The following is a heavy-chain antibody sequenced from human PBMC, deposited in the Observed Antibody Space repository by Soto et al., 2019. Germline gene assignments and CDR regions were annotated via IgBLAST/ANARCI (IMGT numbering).Heavy chain of an antibody. CDR1: GGSFSGYS. Sequence: QVQLVQSGAEVKKPGSSVKVSCKASGGSFSGYSISCVRQAPGHGPEWMGGIITIFGTAKSAQKFQGRVTISADKSTGTAYMELSGLRSEDTAVYYCAGGAVTVFGVAVGSLDVWGQGTTVTVSS. J-gene: IGHJ6*02. CDR3: AGGAVTVFGVAVGSLDV. V-gene: IGHV1-69*06. D-gene: IGHD3-3*01. CDR2: IITIFGTA.